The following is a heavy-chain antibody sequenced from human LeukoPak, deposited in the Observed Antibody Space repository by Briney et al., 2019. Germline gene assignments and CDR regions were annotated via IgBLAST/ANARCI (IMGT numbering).Heavy chain of an antibody. V-gene: IGHV4-39*07. CDR3: ARANDYGDYYYGYYFDY. CDR1: GGSISSSSYY. Sequence: PSETLSLTCTVSGGSISSSSYYWGWIRQPPGKGLEWIGGIYYSGSTYYNPSLKSRVTISVDTSKNQFSLKLSSVTAADTAVYYCARANDYGDYYYGYYFDYWGQGTLVTVSS. D-gene: IGHD4-17*01. J-gene: IGHJ4*02. CDR2: IYYSGST.